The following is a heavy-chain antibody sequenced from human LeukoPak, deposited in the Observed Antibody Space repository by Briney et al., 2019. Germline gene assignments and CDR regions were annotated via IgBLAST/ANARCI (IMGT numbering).Heavy chain of an antibody. Sequence: GGSLRLSCATSGFSFSSYAMSWVRQAPGKGLEWVSAMSSSDDGRYYADSVKGRFTISRDNSKNTLYLQMNSLRAEDTAVYYCAKDQGYSSSGRFFDYWGQGTLVTVSS. CDR1: GFSFSSYA. V-gene: IGHV3-23*01. CDR2: MSSSDDGR. J-gene: IGHJ4*02. D-gene: IGHD6-13*01. CDR3: AKDQGYSSSGRFFDY.